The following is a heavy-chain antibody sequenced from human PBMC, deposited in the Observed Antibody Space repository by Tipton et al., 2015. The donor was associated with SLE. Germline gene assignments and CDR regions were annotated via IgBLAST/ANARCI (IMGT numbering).Heavy chain of an antibody. CDR2: SNPSGST. Sequence: LRLSCAVYGGSFGGYYWSWIRQPPGKGLEWIGESNPSGSTNYNPSLKSRVTISVDTSKNQLSLKLTSVTAADTSVYYCARGAKERITLVRVRPYYFDYWGQGSLVTVSS. V-gene: IGHV4-34*01. J-gene: IGHJ4*01. CDR3: ARGAKERITLVRVRPYYFDY. CDR1: GGSFGGYY. D-gene: IGHD3-10*01.